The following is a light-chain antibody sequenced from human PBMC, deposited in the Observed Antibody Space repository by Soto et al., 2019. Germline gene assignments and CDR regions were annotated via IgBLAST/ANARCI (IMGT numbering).Light chain of an antibody. CDR2: DNS. CDR3: QSYDSSLNGWV. V-gene: IGLV1-40*01. CDR1: SSNIGAGYD. J-gene: IGLJ3*02. Sequence: QSVLTQPPSVSGAPGQRVTISCTGSSSNIGAGYDVHWYQHLPGTAPKLLIYDNSNRPSGAPDRFSGSKSGTSVSLAITGLQAEDEADYYCQSYDSSLNGWVFGGGTKLTVL.